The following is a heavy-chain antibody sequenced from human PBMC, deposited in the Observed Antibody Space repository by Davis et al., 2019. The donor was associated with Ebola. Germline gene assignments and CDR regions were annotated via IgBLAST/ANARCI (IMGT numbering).Heavy chain of an antibody. V-gene: IGHV3-23*01. CDR2: ISGSGGST. CDR3: ARDSGYGDPYYYYGMDV. D-gene: IGHD5-12*01. J-gene: IGHJ6*02. Sequence: GESLKISCAASGFTVSSNYMSWVRQAPGKGLEWVSAISGSGGSTYYADSVKGRFTISRDNAKNSLYLQMNSLRAEDTAVYYCARDSGYGDPYYYYGMDVWGQGTTVTVSS. CDR1: GFTVSSNY.